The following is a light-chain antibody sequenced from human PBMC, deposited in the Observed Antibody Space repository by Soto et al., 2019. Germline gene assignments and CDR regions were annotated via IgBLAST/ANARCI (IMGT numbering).Light chain of an antibody. V-gene: IGLV4-60*02. J-gene: IGLJ2*01. Sequence: QPVLTQSSSASASLGSSVKLTCTLSSGHSSYIIAWHQQQPGKAPRYLMKLEGSGSYNKGSGVPDRFSGSSSGADRYLTISNPQFEDEADYYCETWDRNTRVFGGGTKLTVL. CDR3: ETWDRNTRV. CDR1: SGHSSYI. CDR2: LEGSGSY.